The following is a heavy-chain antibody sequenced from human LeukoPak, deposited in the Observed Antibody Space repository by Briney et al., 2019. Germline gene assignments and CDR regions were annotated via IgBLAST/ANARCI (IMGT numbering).Heavy chain of an antibody. CDR2: IYYSGLT. V-gene: IGHV4-39*02. J-gene: IGHJ4*02. CDR1: GASISSSSSS. CDR3: ASGTFDDYGDYDRGDYFDH. Sequence: SETLSLTCTVSGASISSSSSSWVWVRQPPGKGPEWIGSIYYSGLTYDNPSLKSRVSISVDPSKNHFSLKVSSVTAADTAVYYCASGTFDDYGDYDRGDYFDHWGQGTLVTVSS. D-gene: IGHD4-17*01.